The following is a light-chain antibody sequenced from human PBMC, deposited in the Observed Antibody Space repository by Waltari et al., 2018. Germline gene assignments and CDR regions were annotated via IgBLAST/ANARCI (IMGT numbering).Light chain of an antibody. CDR3: QQTYSPPPWT. J-gene: IGKJ1*01. CDR2: GAS. V-gene: IGKV1-39*01. CDR1: QTISTY. Sequence: DIQMTQSPSSLSASVGDRVTITCRTSQTISTYLNWYQQKPGRAPKLLIDGASSLQSGVPSRCSGSGSGTDFSLTISSLQPEDYATYYCQQTYSPPPWTFGQGTKVAIK.